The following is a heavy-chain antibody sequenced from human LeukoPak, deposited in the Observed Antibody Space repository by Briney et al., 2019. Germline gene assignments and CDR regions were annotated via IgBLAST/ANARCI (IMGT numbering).Heavy chain of an antibody. CDR2: ISSSSSYI. CDR1: GFTFSSYS. CDR3: AREEIKVGATRGFIDY. D-gene: IGHD1-26*01. J-gene: IGHJ4*02. V-gene: IGHV3-21*01. Sequence: GGSLRLSCAASGFTFSSYSMNWVRQAPGKGLEWVSSISSSSSYIYYADSVKGRFTISRDNAKNSLYLQMNSLRAEDTAVYYCAREEIKVGATRGFIDYWGQGTLVTVSS.